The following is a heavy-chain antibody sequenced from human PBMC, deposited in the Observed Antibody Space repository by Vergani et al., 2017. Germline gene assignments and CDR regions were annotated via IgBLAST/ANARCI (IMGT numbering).Heavy chain of an antibody. D-gene: IGHD3-16*02. CDR3: AMSLNAFDI. J-gene: IGHJ3*02. Sequence: VQLQQWGAGLLKPSETLSLTCAVYGGSFSGYYWSWIRQPPGKGLEWVANINQDGSEKYYVDSVKGRFTVSRDNAKNSLYLQMNNLRVEDTSVYYCAMSLNAFDIWGQGTMVTVSS. V-gene: IGHV3-7*03. CDR1: GGSFSGYY. CDR2: INQDGSEK.